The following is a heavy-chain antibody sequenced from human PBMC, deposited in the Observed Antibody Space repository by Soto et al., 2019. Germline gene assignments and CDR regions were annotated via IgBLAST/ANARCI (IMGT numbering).Heavy chain of an antibody. J-gene: IGHJ4*02. CDR1: GGSFSGYY. D-gene: IGHD1-7*01. CDR3: ARKFKYNWNYFTYFDY. Sequence: SETLSLTCAVYGGSFSGYYWSWIRQPPGKGLEWIGEINHSGSTNYNPSLKSRVTISVDTSKNQFSLKLSSVTAADTAVYYCARKFKYNWNYFTYFDYWGQGTLVTVSS. CDR2: INHSGST. V-gene: IGHV4-34*01.